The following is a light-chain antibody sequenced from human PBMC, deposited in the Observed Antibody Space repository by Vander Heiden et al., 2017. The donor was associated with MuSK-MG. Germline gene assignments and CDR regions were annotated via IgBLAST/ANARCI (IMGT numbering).Light chain of an antibody. CDR2: DTD. CDR1: TGTVTSGHY. V-gene: IGLV7-46*01. J-gene: IGLJ3*02. Sequence: QAVVTQEPSLTVSPGGTVTLTCGSSTGTVTSGHYPYWFQQKPGQAPRQLIYDTDKKHYLTPARFSGSLLGGKAALTLSGAQPEDEAEYYCLLSFSGARVFGGGTKLTVL. CDR3: LLSFSGARV.